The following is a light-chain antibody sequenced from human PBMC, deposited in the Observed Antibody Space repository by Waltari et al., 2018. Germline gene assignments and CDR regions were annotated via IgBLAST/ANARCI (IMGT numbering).Light chain of an antibody. CDR3: QAWGTGIPWV. J-gene: IGLJ3*02. CDR2: VDPNGGY. Sequence: QLLLTQSPSASASLGTSVKLTCTLPSGHRSHPFAWHQPLPGKGPRFLLKVDPNGGYNRGDEIPDRFSASSSGAGRCLTISSLQPEDEADYYCQAWGTGIPWVFGEGTKLTVL. V-gene: IGLV4-69*02. CDR1: SGHRSHP.